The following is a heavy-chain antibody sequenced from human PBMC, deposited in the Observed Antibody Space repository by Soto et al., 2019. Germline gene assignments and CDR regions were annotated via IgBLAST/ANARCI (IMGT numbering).Heavy chain of an antibody. CDR3: XRDQVGPLYYYYYGMDV. V-gene: IGHV3-21*01. Sequence: GGSLRLSCAASGFTFRTYSMNWVRQAPGKGLEWVSSISSSSTYIYYADSVKGRFTISRDNAKNSLYLQMNSLRAEDTAVYYCXRDQVGPLYYYYYGMDVWGPGTTVTVSS. J-gene: IGHJ6*02. D-gene: IGHD1-26*01. CDR2: ISSSSTYI. CDR1: GFTFRTYS.